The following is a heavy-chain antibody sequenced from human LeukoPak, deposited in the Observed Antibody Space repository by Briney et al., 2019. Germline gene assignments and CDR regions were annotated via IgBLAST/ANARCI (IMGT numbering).Heavy chain of an antibody. D-gene: IGHD4-17*01. CDR2: VFYSGRT. V-gene: IGHV4-59*01. J-gene: IGHJ5*01. CDR1: GGSISSYY. Sequence: SETLSLTCAVSGGSISSYYWSWIRQPPGKGLEWVGYVFYSGRTDHNPSLKSRLTISVDTSTNQFSLKLSSVTAAATAVYYCARTLGVPYGDYLHDSWGQGTLVTVSS. CDR3: ARTLGVPYGDYLHDS.